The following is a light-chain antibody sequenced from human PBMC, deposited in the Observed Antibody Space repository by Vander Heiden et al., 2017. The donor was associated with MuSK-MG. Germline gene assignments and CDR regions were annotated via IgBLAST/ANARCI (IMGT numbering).Light chain of an antibody. Sequence: QSAPTQPASVFGSPGQSITISCTGTSSDVGGYNYVSWYQQHPGKAPKLMIYDVSNRPSGVSDRFSGSKSGNTASLTISGLQAEDEADYYCSSYTSSSTSYVFGTGTKVTVL. CDR1: SSDVGGYNY. J-gene: IGLJ1*01. CDR3: SSYTSSSTSYV. V-gene: IGLV2-14*01. CDR2: DVS.